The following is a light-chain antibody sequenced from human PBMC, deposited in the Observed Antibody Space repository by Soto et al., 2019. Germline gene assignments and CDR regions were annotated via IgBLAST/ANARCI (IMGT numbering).Light chain of an antibody. V-gene: IGLV1-36*01. Sequence: QSVLTQPPSVSDAPRQRVTISCSGSSSNIGNNAVNWYQQLPGKAPKLLIYYDDLLPSGVSDRFSGSKSGTSASLAISGLQSEDEADYYCAVWDDSLDAEVFGGGTKVTVL. CDR1: SSNIGNNA. J-gene: IGLJ2*01. CDR2: YDD. CDR3: AVWDDSLDAEV.